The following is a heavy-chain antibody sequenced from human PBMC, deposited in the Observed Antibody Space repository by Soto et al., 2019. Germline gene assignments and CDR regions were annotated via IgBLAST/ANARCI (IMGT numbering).Heavy chain of an antibody. CDR1: GDSIIGGDYY. J-gene: IGHJ4*02. D-gene: IGHD7-27*01. V-gene: IGHV4-30-4*02. CDR2: IYYSGDT. CDR3: ARRWGTSFDF. Sequence: SETLSLTCTVSGDSIIGGDYYWSWIRQTPGKGLEWIGYIYYSGDTNYNPSLKSRVIISVDTSKNQFSLKLSSVTAADTAVYYCARRWGTSFDFWGQGTLVTVSS.